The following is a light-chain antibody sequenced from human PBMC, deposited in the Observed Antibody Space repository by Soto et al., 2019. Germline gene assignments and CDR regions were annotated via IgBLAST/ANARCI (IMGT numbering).Light chain of an antibody. Sequence: IVLTQSPGTLSLSPGERATLSCRASQSVGSYLGWYQQRPGQAPRLLIFDVSKRAPGIPARFSGSGSGTDVTLTISSLEPEDFAVYYCQKRINGPTFGGGTKVEIK. V-gene: IGKV3-11*01. CDR1: QSVGSY. CDR3: QKRINGPT. J-gene: IGKJ4*01. CDR2: DVS.